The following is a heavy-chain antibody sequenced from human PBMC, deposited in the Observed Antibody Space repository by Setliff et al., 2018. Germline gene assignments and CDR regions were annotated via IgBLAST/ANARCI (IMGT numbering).Heavy chain of an antibody. Sequence: SETLSLTCTVYGGSFSNNYWSWIRQPPGKGLEWTGEINHSGSTNYNPSLTSRVTISVDTPNNQFSLKLSSVTAADTAVFYCARGYAARVGFGNWFDPWGQGTLVTVSS. D-gene: IGHD6-6*01. CDR1: GGSFSNNY. J-gene: IGHJ5*02. V-gene: IGHV4-34*01. CDR2: INHSGST. CDR3: ARGYAARVGFGNWFDP.